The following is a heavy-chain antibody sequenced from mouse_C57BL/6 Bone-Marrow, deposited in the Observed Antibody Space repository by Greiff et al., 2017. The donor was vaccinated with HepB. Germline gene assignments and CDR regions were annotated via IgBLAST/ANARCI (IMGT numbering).Heavy chain of an antibody. CDR2: INPNNGGT. V-gene: IGHV1-22*01. Sequence: EVQLQQSGPELVKPGASVKMSCKASGYTFTDYNMHWVKQSHGKSLEWIGYINPNNGGTSYNQKFKGKATLTVNKSSSTAYMELRSLTSEDSAVYYCARSYDYDMLSAMDYWGQGTSVTVSS. CDR3: ARSYDYDMLSAMDY. CDR1: GYTFTDYN. J-gene: IGHJ4*01. D-gene: IGHD2-4*01.